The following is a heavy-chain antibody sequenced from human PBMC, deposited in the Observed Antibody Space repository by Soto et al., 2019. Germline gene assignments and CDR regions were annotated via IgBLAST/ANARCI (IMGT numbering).Heavy chain of an antibody. CDR2: ISGIGGST. D-gene: IGHD3-3*01. J-gene: IGHJ4*02. Sequence: HPGGALRLSCTASEFTFSGYAMSWVRQAPGKGLEWVSVISGIGGSTKDADGVKGRLGISRDNSKNTLYLQMNSLRAEDTAVYYCAQATYYDFWSGSRPFDNWGQGTLVTVSS. CDR1: EFTFSGYA. V-gene: IGHV3-23*01. CDR3: AQATYYDFWSGSRPFDN.